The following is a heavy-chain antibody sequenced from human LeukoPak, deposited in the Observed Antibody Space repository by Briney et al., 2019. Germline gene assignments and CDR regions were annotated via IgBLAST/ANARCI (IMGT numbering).Heavy chain of an antibody. CDR1: GGSVTTSY. V-gene: IGHV4-4*07. D-gene: IGHD3-22*01. CDR3: ARDLGYDSSGYHF. CDR2: IYASGTT. J-gene: IGHJ4*01. Sequence: SETLSLTCTVSGGSVTTSYWSWIRQPAGKGLEWIGGIYASGTTNYNPSVKSRVTMSLDTAKNQFSLKLNSVTAADTAVYYCARDLGYDSSGYHFWGLGILVTVSS.